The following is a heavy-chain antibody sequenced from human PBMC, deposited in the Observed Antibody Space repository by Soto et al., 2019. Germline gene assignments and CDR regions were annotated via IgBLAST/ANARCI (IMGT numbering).Heavy chain of an antibody. J-gene: IGHJ6*02. D-gene: IGHD3-16*01. CDR1: GVSISSSNW. V-gene: IGHV4-4*02. CDR3: ARVGGGYYSGMDV. CDR2: IYHSGST. Sequence: QVQLQESGPGLVKPSGTLSLTCAVSGVSISSSNWWSWVHQPPGKGLEWIGEIYHSGSTNYNPSLTSRVTISVDKSKNQFSLKLSSVTAADTAVYYCARVGGGYYSGMDVWGQGTTVTVSS.